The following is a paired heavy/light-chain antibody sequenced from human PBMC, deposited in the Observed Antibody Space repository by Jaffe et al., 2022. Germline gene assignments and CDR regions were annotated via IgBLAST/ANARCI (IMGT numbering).Heavy chain of an antibody. CDR2: IHYSGTT. CDR1: GDSITGYY. Sequence: QVQLQESGPEQVKPSATLSLICTVSGDSITGYYWSWIRQPPGKGLEWIGYIHYSGTTRYNPSLKSRASISLDTSKNQLSLKVTSVTAADTAVYYCARLTDHGWCSYWGQGALVPVSS. V-gene: IGHV4-59*01. D-gene: IGHD6-19*01. J-gene: IGHJ4*02. CDR3: ARLTDHGWCSY.
Light chain of an antibody. CDR3: QQHLFFPYT. CDR2: WAS. CDR1: QSVLYNSNNKNY. J-gene: IGKJ2*01. V-gene: IGKV4-1*01. Sequence: DIVMTQSPDSLAVSLGERATINCKSSQSVLYNSNNKNYLAWYQQKPGQPPKLLIYWASTRESGVPDRFSGSGSGTDFTLTISSLQAEDVAVYHCQQHLFFPYTFGQGTKVEIK.